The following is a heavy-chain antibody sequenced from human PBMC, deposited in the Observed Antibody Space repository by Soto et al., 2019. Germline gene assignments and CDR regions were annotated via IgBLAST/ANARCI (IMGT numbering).Heavy chain of an antibody. CDR3: ARDPYSSSSGRGGGGGDYYYYGMDV. CDR2: IIPIFGTA. CDR1: GGTFSSYA. V-gene: IGHV1-69*12. D-gene: IGHD6-6*01. J-gene: IGHJ6*02. Sequence: QVQLVQSGAEVKKPGSSVKVSCKASGGTFSSYAISWVRQAPGQGLEWMGGIIPIFGTANYAQKFQGRVTITADESTRPAYMELSSLRSEDTAVYYCARDPYSSSSGRGGGGGDYYYYGMDVWGQGTTVTVSS.